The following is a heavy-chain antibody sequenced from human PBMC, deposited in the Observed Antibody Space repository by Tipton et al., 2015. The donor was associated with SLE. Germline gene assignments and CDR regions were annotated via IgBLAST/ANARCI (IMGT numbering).Heavy chain of an antibody. J-gene: IGHJ5*02. CDR3: ARAVGYVAAANSPGWFDA. CDR1: AGSISSGGYY. V-gene: IGHV4-61*09. D-gene: IGHD6-13*01. CDR2: IYAAWNTHD. Sequence: TLSLTCTLSAGSISSGGYYWTWIRQPTGKGLEWIGQIYAAWNTHDNYKPSLQSRVSISVDRSKNQFSLKLTSVTAADTAVYYCARAVGYVAAANSPGWFDAWGQGTLVTVSS.